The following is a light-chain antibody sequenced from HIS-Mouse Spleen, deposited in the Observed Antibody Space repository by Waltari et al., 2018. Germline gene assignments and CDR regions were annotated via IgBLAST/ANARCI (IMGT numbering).Light chain of an antibody. CDR1: AFPKKY. J-gene: IGLJ2*01. Sequence: SYELTQPPSVSVSPGQTARITCSGEAFPKKYAFWYQQKSGQAPVLVLYADSKRPSAIPDRFSGSSSGTMATLTISGAQVEDQADYYCYSTDSSGNHRVFGGGTKLTVL. V-gene: IGLV3-10*01. CDR3: YSTDSSGNHRV. CDR2: ADS.